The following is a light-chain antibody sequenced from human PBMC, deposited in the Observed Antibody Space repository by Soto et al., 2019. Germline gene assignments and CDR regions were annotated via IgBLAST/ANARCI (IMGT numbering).Light chain of an antibody. CDR1: QSLVHSNGHIF. Sequence: DLVMTQSPLSLPVTPGEPASISCRSSQSLVHSNGHIFLDWYLQKPGQSPQLLIYLGSSRAPGVPDRFSGSESGTDFTLKISRVEAEDVGVYYCMQTLQTPWTFGQGTKVEIK. J-gene: IGKJ1*01. CDR2: LGS. CDR3: MQTLQTPWT. V-gene: IGKV2-28*01.